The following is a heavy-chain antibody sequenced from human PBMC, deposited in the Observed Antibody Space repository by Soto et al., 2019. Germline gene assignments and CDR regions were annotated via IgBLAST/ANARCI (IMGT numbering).Heavy chain of an antibody. J-gene: IGHJ3*02. Sequence: SVKVSCKASGGTFSSYPVNWVRRAPGQGLEWMGGIIPIFGTADYAQKFQGRVTIIADESTSTAYMDLSSLRSEDTAVYYCARGDYYDTSGPFSDAFDIWGQGTMVTVSS. D-gene: IGHD3-22*01. CDR1: GGTFSSYP. CDR3: ARGDYYDTSGPFSDAFDI. V-gene: IGHV1-69*13. CDR2: IIPIFGTA.